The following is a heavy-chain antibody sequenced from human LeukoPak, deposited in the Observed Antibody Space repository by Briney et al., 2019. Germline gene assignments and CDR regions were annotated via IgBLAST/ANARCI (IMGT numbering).Heavy chain of an antibody. CDR3: ARSRELRGFDY. D-gene: IGHD1-26*01. Sequence: SETLSLTCTVSGGSISSYYWGWIRQPPGKGLEWIGSIYYSGSTYYNPSLKSRVTISVDTSKNQFSLKLSSVTAADTAVYYCARSRELRGFDYWGQGTLVTVSS. CDR2: IYYSGST. CDR1: GGSISSYY. V-gene: IGHV4-39*01. J-gene: IGHJ4*02.